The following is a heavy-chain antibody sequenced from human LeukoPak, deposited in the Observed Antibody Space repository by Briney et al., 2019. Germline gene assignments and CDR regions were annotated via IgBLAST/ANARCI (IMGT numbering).Heavy chain of an antibody. D-gene: IGHD2-15*01. CDR2: FDPQDGET. CDR1: GDTPSALS. Sequence: ASQKVSSKVSGDTPSALSMHWVRQAPRKKLEWMGGFDPQDGETIYTQKFQGRVTMTEDTSTDTAYMELSSLRSEDTAVYYCATWGYCSGGSCYSGAFDIWGQGTMVTVSS. J-gene: IGHJ3*02. V-gene: IGHV1-24*01. CDR3: ATWGYCSGGSCYSGAFDI.